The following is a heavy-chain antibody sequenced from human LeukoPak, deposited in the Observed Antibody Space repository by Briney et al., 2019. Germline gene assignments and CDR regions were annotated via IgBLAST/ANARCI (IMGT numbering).Heavy chain of an antibody. CDR3: ARDTNYLSGGVLGY. CDR2: ISGSGGST. CDR1: GFTFSSYA. J-gene: IGHJ4*02. D-gene: IGHD5-24*01. V-gene: IGHV3-23*01. Sequence: GGSLRLSCAASGFTFSSYAMSWVRQAPGKGLEWVSAISGSGGSTYYADSVKGRFTISRDNSKNTLYLQMNSLRAEDTAVYYCARDTNYLSGGVLGYWGQGTLVTVSS.